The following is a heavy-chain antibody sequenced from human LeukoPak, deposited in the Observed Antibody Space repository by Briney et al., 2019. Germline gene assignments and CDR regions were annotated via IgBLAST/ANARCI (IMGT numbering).Heavy chain of an antibody. Sequence: ETLSLTCTVSGYSISSGYCWGWIRQPPGKGLEWVSAISGSGGSTYYADSVKGRFTISRDNSKNTLYLQMNSLRAEDTAVYYCAKDAIRSYDSSGYYGAHYYYYMDVWGKGTTVTVSS. CDR2: ISGSGGST. V-gene: IGHV3-23*01. CDR3: AKDAIRSYDSSGYYGAHYYYYMDV. D-gene: IGHD3-22*01. J-gene: IGHJ6*03. CDR1: GYSISSGYC.